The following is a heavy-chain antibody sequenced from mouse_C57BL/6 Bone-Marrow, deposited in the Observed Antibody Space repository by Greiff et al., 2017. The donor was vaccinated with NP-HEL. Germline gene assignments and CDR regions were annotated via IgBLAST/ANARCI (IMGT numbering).Heavy chain of an antibody. V-gene: IGHV1-72*01. J-gene: IGHJ3*01. Sequence: QVQLQQPGAELVKPGASVKLSCKASGYTFTSYWMHWVKQRPGRGLEWIGRIDPNSGGTKYNEKFKSKATLTVEKPSSTAYLQLSSLTPEDSAVYYCAGVGITTVVATPAWFAYWGQGTLVTVSA. CDR3: AGVGITTVVATPAWFAY. CDR1: GYTFTSYW. CDR2: IDPNSGGT. D-gene: IGHD1-1*01.